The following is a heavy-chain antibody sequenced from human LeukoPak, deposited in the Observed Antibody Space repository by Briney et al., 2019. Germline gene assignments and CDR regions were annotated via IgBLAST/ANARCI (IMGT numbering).Heavy chain of an antibody. Sequence: GRSLRLSCAASGFTFSSYGMHWVRQAPGKGLEWVAVISYDGSNKYCADSAKGRFTISRDNSKNTLYLQMNSLRAEDTAVYYCAKDWDYYDSSALGGMDVWGQGTTVTVSS. CDR2: ISYDGSNK. J-gene: IGHJ6*02. V-gene: IGHV3-30*18. D-gene: IGHD3-22*01. CDR3: AKDWDYYDSSALGGMDV. CDR1: GFTFSSYG.